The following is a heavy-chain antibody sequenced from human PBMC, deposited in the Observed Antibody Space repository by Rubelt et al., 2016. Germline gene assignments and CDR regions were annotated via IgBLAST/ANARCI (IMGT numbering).Heavy chain of an antibody. V-gene: IGHV4-38-2*02. CDR2: IHHRGTT. CDR3: ARGLQSGNWFDP. J-gene: IGHJ5*02. CDR1: GSSISSGYF. Sequence: QVQLQESGPGLVKPSETLSLACTVSGSSISSGYFWGWIRQPPGKGLEWIGSIHHRGTTYYNPSLKSRVTISLDTSKNKFPLNLSSVTAADTAVYYCARGLQSGNWFDPWGQGTLVTVSS.